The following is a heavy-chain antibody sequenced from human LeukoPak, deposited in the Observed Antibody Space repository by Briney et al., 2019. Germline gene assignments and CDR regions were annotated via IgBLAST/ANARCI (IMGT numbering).Heavy chain of an antibody. J-gene: IGHJ5*02. D-gene: IGHD1-7*01. CDR3: ARPGYGKLELRSWFDP. Sequence: SETLSLTCAVYGGSFSGYYWSWIRQPPGKGLEWIGEINHSGSTNYNPSLKSRVTMSVDTSKNQFSLKLSSVTAADTAVYYCARPGYGKLELRSWFDPWGQGTLVTVSS. CDR1: GGSFSGYY. V-gene: IGHV4-34*01. CDR2: INHSGST.